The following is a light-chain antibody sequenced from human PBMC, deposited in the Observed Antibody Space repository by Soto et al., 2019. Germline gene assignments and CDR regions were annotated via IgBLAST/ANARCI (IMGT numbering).Light chain of an antibody. CDR3: QQYNDWQT. Sequence: EIVLTQSPATLSVSPGERVSLSCRASQTVDSNLAWYQQKPGQAPRLLIYGASTRATGIPDRFSGSESGTEFTLTISSLQSADFAVYYCQQYNDWQTFGQGTKVEIK. V-gene: IGKV3-15*01. CDR1: QTVDSN. CDR2: GAS. J-gene: IGKJ1*01.